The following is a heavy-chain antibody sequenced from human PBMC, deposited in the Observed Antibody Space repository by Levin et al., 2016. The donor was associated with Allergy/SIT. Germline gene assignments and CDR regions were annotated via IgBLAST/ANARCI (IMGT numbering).Heavy chain of an antibody. CDR2: IKQDGSEK. V-gene: IGHV3-7*01. J-gene: IGHJ1*01. Sequence: GESLKISCAASGFTFSTYAMTVGPPGSEGKGLEWVANIKQDGSEKYYVDSVKGRFTISRDNSKDTLYLQMNSLRAEDTAVYYCARDWSLRVVESTTWFPLQNWGQGTLVTVSS. CDR1: GFTFSTYA. D-gene: IGHD2-2*01. CDR3: ARDWSLRVVESTTWFPLQN.